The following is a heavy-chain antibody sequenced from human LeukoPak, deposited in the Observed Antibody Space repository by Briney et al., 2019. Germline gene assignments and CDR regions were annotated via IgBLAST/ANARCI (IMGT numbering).Heavy chain of an antibody. J-gene: IGHJ4*02. Sequence: ASVKVSCKVSGDTLTEISMHWVRQAPGKGLEWMGGFDPEDGERIYAQKFQGRVTMTEDTSTDTAYMELSSLTSKDTAVYYCATFCFYDLLECFESWGQGTLVTVSS. D-gene: IGHD5/OR15-5a*01. CDR1: GDTLTEIS. V-gene: IGHV1-24*01. CDR2: FDPEDGER. CDR3: ATFCFYDLLECFES.